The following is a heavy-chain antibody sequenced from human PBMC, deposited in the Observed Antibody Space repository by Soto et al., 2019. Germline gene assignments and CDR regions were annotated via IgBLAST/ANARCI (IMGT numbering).Heavy chain of an antibody. V-gene: IGHV3-9*01. CDR2: ISWNSGSI. CDR3: AKDMGASGWYGFDY. CDR1: GFTFDDYA. Sequence: EVQLVESGGGLVQPGRSLRLSCAASGFTFDDYAMHWVRQAPGKGLEWVSGISWNSGSIGYADSVKGRFTISRDNAKNSLYLQMNSLRAGDTALYYCAKDMGASGWYGFDYWGQGTLVTVSS. J-gene: IGHJ4*02. D-gene: IGHD6-19*01.